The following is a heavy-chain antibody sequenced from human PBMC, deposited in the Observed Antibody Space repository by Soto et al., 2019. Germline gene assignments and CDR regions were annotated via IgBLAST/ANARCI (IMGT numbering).Heavy chain of an antibody. CDR3: ARDQRYYDILTGPTVPSANWFDP. CDR1: GYTFTSYY. CDR2: INPSGGST. D-gene: IGHD3-9*01. Sequence: ASVKVSCKASGYTFTSYYMHCVRQAPGQGLEWMGVINPSGGSTSYAQKFQGRVTMTRDTSTSTVYMELSSLRSEDTAVYYCARDQRYYDILTGPTVPSANWFDPWGQGTLVTVSS. V-gene: IGHV1-46*03. J-gene: IGHJ5*02.